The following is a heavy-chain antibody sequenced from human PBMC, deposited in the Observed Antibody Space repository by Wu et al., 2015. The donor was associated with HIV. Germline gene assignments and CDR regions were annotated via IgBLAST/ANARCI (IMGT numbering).Heavy chain of an antibody. V-gene: IGHV1-69*13. CDR1: GATFGTYG. CDR3: AKANRIVISGIDYYHQYGMDV. D-gene: IGHD1-26*01. CDR2: ITPMFGKP. J-gene: IGHJ6*02. Sequence: QVQLVQSGAEVKKPGSSVKVSCKASGATFGTYGFNWVRQAPGGGLEWMGRITPMFGKPNYAQKFLGRVTITADGSTNTAYMELTSLRSEDTAVYYCAKANRIVISGIDYYHQYGMDVWGQGDHGHRL.